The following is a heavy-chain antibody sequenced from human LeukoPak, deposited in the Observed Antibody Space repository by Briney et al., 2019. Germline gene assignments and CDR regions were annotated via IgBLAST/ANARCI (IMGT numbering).Heavy chain of an antibody. CDR2: INSNTGAT. CDR1: GYRFTDYY. Sequence: GASVKVSCKATGYRFTDYYLNWLRQAPGQGPEWMGQINSNTGATQYAQKFQGRVTMTRDTSINTAYMELSSLRSDDTAIYYCARLKGEFDYWGQGTPVTVSA. J-gene: IGHJ4*02. V-gene: IGHV1-2*06. CDR3: ARLKGEFDY.